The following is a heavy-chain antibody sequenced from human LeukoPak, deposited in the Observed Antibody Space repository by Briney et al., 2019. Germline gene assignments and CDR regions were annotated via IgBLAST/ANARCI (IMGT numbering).Heavy chain of an antibody. CDR1: NYSISSGYY. V-gene: IGHV4-38-2*02. D-gene: IGHD4-17*01. CDR3: AGVSEGDYGDFENWLDP. Sequence: SETLSLTCTVSNYSISSGYYWGWIRQSPGKGLEWIGSIYHGGSTYYNPSLRSRVIVSVDTSKNHFSLKMRSVTAADTAVYYCAGVSEGDYGDFENWLDPWGQGTLVTVSS. CDR2: IYHGGST. J-gene: IGHJ5*02.